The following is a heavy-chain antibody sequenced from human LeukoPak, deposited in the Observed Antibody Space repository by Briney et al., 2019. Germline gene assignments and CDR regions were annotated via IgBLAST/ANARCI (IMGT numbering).Heavy chain of an antibody. D-gene: IGHD3-9*01. V-gene: IGHV3-30*04. CDR2: ISYDGSNK. Sequence: AGGSLRLSCAASGFTFSSYAMHWVRQAPGKGLEWVAVISYDGSNKYYADSVKGRFTISRDNSKNTMYLKMNSLRAEDTAVYYCARDRLRYFDWLLRDHWFDPWGQGTLVTVSS. CDR3: ARDRLRYFDWLLRDHWFDP. CDR1: GFTFSSYA. J-gene: IGHJ5*02.